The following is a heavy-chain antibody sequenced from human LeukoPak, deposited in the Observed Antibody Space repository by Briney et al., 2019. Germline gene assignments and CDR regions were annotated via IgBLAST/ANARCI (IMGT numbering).Heavy chain of an antibody. CDR2: IYHSGST. Sequence: PLETLSLTCAVSGYSISSGYYWGWIRQPPGKGLEWIGSIYHSGSTYYNPSLKSRVTISVDTSKNQFSLKLSSVTAADTAVYYCARQGYCSSTSCPQGWFDPWGQRTLVTVSS. CDR3: ARQGYCSSTSCPQGWFDP. CDR1: GYSISSGYY. J-gene: IGHJ5*02. V-gene: IGHV4-38-2*01. D-gene: IGHD2-2*01.